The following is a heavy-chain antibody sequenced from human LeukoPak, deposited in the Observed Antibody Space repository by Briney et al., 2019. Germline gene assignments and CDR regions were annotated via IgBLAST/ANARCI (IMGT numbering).Heavy chain of an antibody. CDR3: TTSEAAEGYFDY. CDR1: GFTFSNAW. V-gene: IGHV3-15*01. Sequence: GGPLRLSWAASGFTFSNAWMSWFRQAPGKGLEWVGRIKSKTDGGTTDYAAPVKGRFTISRDDSKNTLYLQMNSLKTEDTAVYYCTTSEAAEGYFDYWGQGTLVTVSS. J-gene: IGHJ4*02. CDR2: IKSKTDGGTT. D-gene: IGHD6-25*01.